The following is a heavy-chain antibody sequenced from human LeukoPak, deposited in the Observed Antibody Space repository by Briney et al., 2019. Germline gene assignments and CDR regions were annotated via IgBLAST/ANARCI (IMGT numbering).Heavy chain of an antibody. CDR2: ISSSSSTI. J-gene: IGHJ4*02. Sequence: GGSLRLSCAASGFTFSSYSMNWVRQAPGKGLEWVSYISSSSSTIYYADSVKGRFTISRDNAKNSLYLQMNSLRAEDTAVYYCARAYCSSTSCYPDMVTFDYWGQGTLVTVSS. CDR1: GFTFSSYS. CDR3: ARAYCSSTSCYPDMVTFDY. V-gene: IGHV3-48*01. D-gene: IGHD2-2*01.